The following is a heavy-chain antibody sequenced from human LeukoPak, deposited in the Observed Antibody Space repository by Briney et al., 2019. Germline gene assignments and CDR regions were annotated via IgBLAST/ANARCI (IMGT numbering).Heavy chain of an antibody. J-gene: IGHJ4*02. V-gene: IGHV1-2*02. CDR1: GYTFTGYY. Sequence: GASVKVSCKASGYTFTGYYMHWVRHAPGQGLEWMGWINPNSGGTNYAQKFQGRVTMTRDTSISTAYMELSRLRSDDTAVYYCAAAAGTWGYFDYWGQGTLVTVSS. D-gene: IGHD6-13*01. CDR2: INPNSGGT. CDR3: AAAAGTWGYFDY.